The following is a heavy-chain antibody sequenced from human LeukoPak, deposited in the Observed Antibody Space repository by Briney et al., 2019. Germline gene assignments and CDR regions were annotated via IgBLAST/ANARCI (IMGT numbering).Heavy chain of an antibody. CDR1: GGSISSNSYY. D-gene: IGHD5-12*01. J-gene: IGHJ4*02. Sequence: SETLSLTCTVSGGSISSNSYYWGWIRQPPGKGLEWIGSIYYSGSTYYNPSLKSRVTISVDTSKNQFSLKLSSVTAADTAVYYCASLRWEGGYPIRFDYWGQGTLVTVSS. CDR2: IYYSGST. V-gene: IGHV4-39*01. CDR3: ASLRWEGGYPIRFDY.